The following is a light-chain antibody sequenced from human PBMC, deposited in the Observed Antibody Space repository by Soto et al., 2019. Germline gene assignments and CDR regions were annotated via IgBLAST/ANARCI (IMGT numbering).Light chain of an antibody. CDR2: EVT. Sequence: QSVLTQPASVSGSPGQSITISCTGSSGDVGHYNYVSWYQQHPGKAPKLIIYEVTNRPSGVSNRFSGSKSGNTASLIISGLQAEDVADYYCTSYTTGRIWVFGGGTKVTVL. J-gene: IGLJ3*02. CDR3: TSYTTGRIWV. V-gene: IGLV2-14*01. CDR1: SGDVGHYNY.